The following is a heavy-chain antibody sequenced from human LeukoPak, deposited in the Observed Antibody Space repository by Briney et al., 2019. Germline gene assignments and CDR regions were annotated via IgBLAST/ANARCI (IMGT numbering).Heavy chain of an antibody. J-gene: IGHJ4*02. CDR3: ASGYTYGYYYLDF. CDR2: INGNGTST. CDR1: GFTFSSRW. Sequence: GGSLRLSCVASGFTFSSRWMYWVRQVPGKGLVLVSRINGNGTSTTYGDSVKGRFTISRDNAKNTLYLHMNSLRGEDTAIYYCASGYTYGYYYLDFWGQGTLVTVSS. D-gene: IGHD5-18*01. V-gene: IGHV3-74*01.